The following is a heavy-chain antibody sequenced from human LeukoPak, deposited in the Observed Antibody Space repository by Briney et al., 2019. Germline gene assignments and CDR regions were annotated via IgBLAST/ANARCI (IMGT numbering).Heavy chain of an antibody. D-gene: IGHD1-14*01. J-gene: IGHJ6*03. CDR1: GGSISSYY. Sequence: SETLSLTCTVSGGSISSYYWSWIRQPPGKGLEWIGYIYYSGSTNYNPSLKSRVTISVDTSKNQFSLKLSSVTAADTAVYYCARARYYYYYYMDVWGKGTTVTVSS. CDR2: IYYSGST. V-gene: IGHV4-59*01. CDR3: ARARYYYYYYMDV.